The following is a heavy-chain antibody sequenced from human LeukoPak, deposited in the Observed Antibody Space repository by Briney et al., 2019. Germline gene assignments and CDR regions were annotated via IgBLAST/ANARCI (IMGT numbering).Heavy chain of an antibody. D-gene: IGHD1-26*01. J-gene: IGHJ4*02. V-gene: IGHV3-21*01. Sequence: GGSLRLSCAASGFTFSSYSMNWVRQAPGKGLEGVSSISSSSSYIYYADSVKGRFTISGDNAKNSLYLQMNSVIAVDRGVYYCARGRVVGAPVPFDYWGQGTLVTVPS. CDR3: ARGRVVGAPVPFDY. CDR1: GFTFSSYS. CDR2: ISSSSSYI.